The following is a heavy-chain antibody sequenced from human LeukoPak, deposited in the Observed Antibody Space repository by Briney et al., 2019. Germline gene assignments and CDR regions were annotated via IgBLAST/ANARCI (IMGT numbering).Heavy chain of an antibody. D-gene: IGHD3-10*01. Sequence: ASVKVSCKASGYIFTGHYMHWVRQAPGQGLEWMGGINPNSGGTNYAQKFQGRVTMTRDTSISTAYMELSRLRSDDTAVYYCARNYYGSGSYYKGHFDYWGQGTLVTVSS. J-gene: IGHJ4*02. CDR1: GYIFTGHY. CDR2: INPNSGGT. CDR3: ARNYYGSGSYYKGHFDY. V-gene: IGHV1-2*02.